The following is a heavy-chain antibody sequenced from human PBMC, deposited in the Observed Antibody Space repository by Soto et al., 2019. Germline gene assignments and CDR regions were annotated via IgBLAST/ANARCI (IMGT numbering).Heavy chain of an antibody. V-gene: IGHV1-8*01. CDR1: RYTFISYD. Sequence: QVQLVQSGAEVKKPGASVKVSCKASRYTFISYDINWVRQATGQGLEWMGWMNSKSANTGYAQNFQGRVTMTRNTSISTAYMELSSLRSEDTAVYYCARSPSWETTVTPYYFDYWGQGTLVTVSS. CDR3: ARSPSWETTVTPYYFDY. CDR2: MNSKSANT. D-gene: IGHD4-4*01. J-gene: IGHJ4*02.